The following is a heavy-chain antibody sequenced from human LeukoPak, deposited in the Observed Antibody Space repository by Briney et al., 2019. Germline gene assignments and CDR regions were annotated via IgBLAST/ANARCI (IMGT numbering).Heavy chain of an antibody. J-gene: IGHJ4*02. CDR1: GFTFSIFW. V-gene: IGHV3-74*01. Sequence: GGSLRLSCAASGFTFSIFWMHWVRRAPGKGPVWVSRINSDGSSTDYADSVEGRFTISRDNAKNTLYLQMNSLRTEDTAVYYCARRWAVAAVDYWGQGTLVTVSS. CDR2: INSDGSST. D-gene: IGHD6-19*01. CDR3: ARRWAVAAVDY.